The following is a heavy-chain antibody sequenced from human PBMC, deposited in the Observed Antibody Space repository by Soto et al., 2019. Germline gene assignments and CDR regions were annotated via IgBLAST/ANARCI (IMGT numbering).Heavy chain of an antibody. V-gene: IGHV1-3*01. J-gene: IGHJ4*02. D-gene: IGHD1-26*01. CDR3: ARAPVGATPMDY. CDR1: GYTFTSYA. CDR2: INAGNGNT. Sequence: QVQLVQSGAEVKKPGASVKVSCKASGYTFTSYAMHWVRQAPGQRLEWMGWINAGNGNTKYSQKFQGRVTITRDTSASTAYMELSSLRSEDTAVYYCARAPVGATPMDYWGQGTLVTVSS.